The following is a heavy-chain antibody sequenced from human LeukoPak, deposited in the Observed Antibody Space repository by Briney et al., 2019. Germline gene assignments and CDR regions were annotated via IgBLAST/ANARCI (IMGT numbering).Heavy chain of an antibody. Sequence: GSSVKVSCKASGGTFSSYAISWVRQAPGQGLEWMGRIIPIFGTANYAQKFQGRVTITTDESTSTAYMELSSLRSEDTAVYYCARVRRIAAAGTPDAFDISGQGTMVTVSS. CDR3: ARVRRIAAAGTPDAFDI. CDR1: GGTFSSYA. V-gene: IGHV1-69*05. CDR2: IIPIFGTA. J-gene: IGHJ3*02. D-gene: IGHD6-13*01.